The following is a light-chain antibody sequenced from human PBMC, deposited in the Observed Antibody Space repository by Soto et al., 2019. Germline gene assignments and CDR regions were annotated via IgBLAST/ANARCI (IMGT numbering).Light chain of an antibody. J-gene: IGKJ5*01. CDR3: QQRSNWPPGIT. Sequence: SVLTQSPGTLSLSPGERATLSCRASQSVSNNYLAWYQQKPGQAPRLLIYGASNRATGIPDRFSGSGSGTDFTLTISRLEPEDFAVYYCQQRSNWPPGITFGQGTRLEI. V-gene: IGKV3D-20*02. CDR2: GAS. CDR1: QSVSNNY.